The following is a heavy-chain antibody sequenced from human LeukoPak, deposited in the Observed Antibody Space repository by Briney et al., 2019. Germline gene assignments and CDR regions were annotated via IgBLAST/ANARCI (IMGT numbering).Heavy chain of an antibody. CDR1: GFTFSSYA. J-gene: IGHJ4*02. V-gene: IGHV3-30*04. D-gene: IGHD3-22*01. CDR3: ARDQLTMIVVVTGFDY. CDR2: ISYDGSNK. Sequence: PGGSLRLSCAASGFTFSSYAMHWVRQAPGKGLEWVAVISYDGSNKYYADSVKGRFTISRDNSKNTLYLQMNGLRAEDTAVYYCARDQLTMIVVVTGFDYWGQGTLVTVSS.